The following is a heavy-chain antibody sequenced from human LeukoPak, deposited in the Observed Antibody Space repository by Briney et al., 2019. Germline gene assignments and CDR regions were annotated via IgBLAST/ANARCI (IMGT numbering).Heavy chain of an antibody. CDR2: ISYDGSNK. CDR1: GFTFSSYA. V-gene: IGHV3-30*04. D-gene: IGHD6-19*01. J-gene: IGHJ4*02. Sequence: PGGSPRLSCAASGFTFSSYAMHWVRRASSKGLEWVAAISYDGSNKKYADSVKGRFTISRDNSKNTLYLQMNSLRSDDTAVYYCARGVRIAVAGYIDCWGQGTLVTVSS. CDR3: ARGVRIAVAGYIDC.